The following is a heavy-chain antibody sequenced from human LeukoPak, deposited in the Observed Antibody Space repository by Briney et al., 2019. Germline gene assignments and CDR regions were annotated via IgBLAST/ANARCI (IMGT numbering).Heavy chain of an antibody. J-gene: IGHJ6*02. V-gene: IGHV1-2*02. CDR2: INPNSGGT. CDR3: ARVHAVAGTGYYYYGMDV. CDR1: GYTFTGYY. Sequence: ASVEVSCKASGYTFTGYYMHWVRQAPGQGLEWMGWINPNSGGTNYAQKFQGRVTMTRDTSISTAYMELSRLRSDDTAVYYCARVHAVAGTGYYYYGMDVWGQGTTVTVSS. D-gene: IGHD6-19*01.